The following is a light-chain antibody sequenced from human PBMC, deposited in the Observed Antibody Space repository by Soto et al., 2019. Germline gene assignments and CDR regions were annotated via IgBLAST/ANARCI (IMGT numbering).Light chain of an antibody. J-gene: IGKJ3*01. CDR1: QSVSSSY. CDR3: QQYGSSPLT. Sequence: EIVLTQSPGTLSLSPGERATLSCRASQSVSSSYLAWYQQKPGQAPRLLIYGASSRATGIPDRFSGSGSGTDFTLTISSLEPEEFAVYYCQQYGSSPLTFGPGTKVDIK. V-gene: IGKV3-20*01. CDR2: GAS.